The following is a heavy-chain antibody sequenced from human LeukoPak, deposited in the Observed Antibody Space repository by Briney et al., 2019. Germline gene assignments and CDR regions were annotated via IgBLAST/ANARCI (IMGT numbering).Heavy chain of an antibody. Sequence: SETLSLTCTASGGSISSYYWRWIRQPAGKVLEWIGRIYTSGSTNYNPSLKSRVTISVDTSKNQFSLKLSSVTAADTAVYYCASQIPGDWFDPWGQGTLVTVSS. V-gene: IGHV4-4*07. CDR1: GGSISSYY. D-gene: IGHD2-21*01. J-gene: IGHJ5*02. CDR2: IYTSGST. CDR3: ASQIPGDWFDP.